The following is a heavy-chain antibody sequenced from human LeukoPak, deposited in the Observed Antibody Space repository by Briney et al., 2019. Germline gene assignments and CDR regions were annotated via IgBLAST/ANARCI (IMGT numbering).Heavy chain of an antibody. CDR2: ISSDGSST. D-gene: IGHD3-22*01. V-gene: IGHV3-74*01. CDR1: GFTFSSYW. CDR3: ARPIFDSSGYYFSD. Sequence: PGGSLRLSCAASGFTFSSYWMHWVRQAPGKGLVWVSHISSDGSSTNYADSVKGRFTISRDNAKNTLYLQMNSLRAEDTAVYYCARPIFDSSGYYFSDWGQGTLVTVSS. J-gene: IGHJ4*02.